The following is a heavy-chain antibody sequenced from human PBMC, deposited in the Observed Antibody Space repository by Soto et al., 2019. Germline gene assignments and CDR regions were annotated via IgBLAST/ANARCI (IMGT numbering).Heavy chain of an antibody. J-gene: IGHJ4*02. CDR3: ARRACCGSEDFHRFDY. D-gene: IGHD3-10*01. V-gene: IGHV3-23*01. CDR2: FGSGGAT. Sequence: GGSLTLSCAASGFAFSSHAMSWVRQAPGKGLEWVSTFGSGGATYYADSVKGRFTISRDNSKHTLSLQLDSLRADDTAVYYCARRACCGSEDFHRFDYWAQGTLVSVSS. CDR1: GFAFSSHA.